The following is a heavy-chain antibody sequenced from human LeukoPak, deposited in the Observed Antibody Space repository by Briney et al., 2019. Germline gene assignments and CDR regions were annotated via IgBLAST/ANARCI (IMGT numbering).Heavy chain of an antibody. V-gene: IGHV3-11*04. Sequence: PGGSLRLSCAASGFTFSDYYMSWIRQAPGKGLEWVSCISSGGGTIYYADSVKGRFTNSRDNAKNSLYLQMNSLRAEDTAVYYCARDRLGVEMSTINRFDYWGQGTLVAVSS. CDR3: ARDRLGVEMSTINRFDY. CDR1: GFTFSDYY. CDR2: ISSGGGTI. D-gene: IGHD5-24*01. J-gene: IGHJ4*02.